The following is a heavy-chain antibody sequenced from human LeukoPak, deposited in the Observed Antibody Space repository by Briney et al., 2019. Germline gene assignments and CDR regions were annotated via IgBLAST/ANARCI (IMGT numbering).Heavy chain of an antibody. Sequence: GGSLGLSCAASGFTFRNYVIHWVRQAPGKGLEWVAVISYDGSNKYYAESVKGRFTISRDNSKNTLYLQLNSLRPDDTAVYYCARDQLAYSGYDTLFDYWGQGTLVTVSS. CDR1: GFTFRNYV. V-gene: IGHV3-30*04. CDR3: ARDQLAYSGYDTLFDY. J-gene: IGHJ4*02. CDR2: ISYDGSNK. D-gene: IGHD5-12*01.